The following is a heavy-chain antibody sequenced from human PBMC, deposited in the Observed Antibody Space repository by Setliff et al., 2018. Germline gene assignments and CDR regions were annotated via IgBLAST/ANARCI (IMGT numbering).Heavy chain of an antibody. Sequence: ASVKVSCKASGGTFSSYAISWVRQAPGQGLEWMGGIIPILGIANYAQKFQGRVTITADKSTSTAYMELSSLRSEDTAVYYCARAAPLGYCSGGSCFRPPYYYYYGMDVWGQGTTVTVS. D-gene: IGHD2-15*01. J-gene: IGHJ6*02. CDR2: IIPILGIA. CDR1: GGTFSSYA. CDR3: ARAAPLGYCSGGSCFRPPYYYYYGMDV. V-gene: IGHV1-69*10.